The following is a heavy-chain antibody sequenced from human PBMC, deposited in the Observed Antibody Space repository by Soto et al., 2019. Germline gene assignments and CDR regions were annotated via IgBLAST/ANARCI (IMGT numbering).Heavy chain of an antibody. CDR2: IYSAGIT. D-gene: IGHD4-17*01. Sequence: GGSLRLSCAASGFTVSSSYVIWARQAPGKGLEWVSVIYSAGITFYADSAKGRFTLSRDHSKNTLYLQMNSLTAEDTAMYYCARERSGRLRADAFDLWGQGTMVTVSS. CDR1: GFTVSSSY. V-gene: IGHV3-66*01. CDR3: ARERSGRLRADAFDL. J-gene: IGHJ3*01.